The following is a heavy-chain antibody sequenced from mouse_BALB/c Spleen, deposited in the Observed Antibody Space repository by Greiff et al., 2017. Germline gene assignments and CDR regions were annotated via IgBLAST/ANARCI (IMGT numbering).Heavy chain of an antibody. Sequence: VQVVESGAELARPGASVKLSCKASGYTFTSYWMQWVKQRPGQGLEWIGAIYPGDGDTRYTQKFKGKATLTADKSSSTAYMQLSSLASEDSAVYYCARGLRYPFAYWGQGTLVTVSA. CDR3: ARGLRYPFAY. CDR1: GYTFTSYW. CDR2: IYPGDGDT. J-gene: IGHJ3*01. D-gene: IGHD1-1*01. V-gene: IGHV1-87*01.